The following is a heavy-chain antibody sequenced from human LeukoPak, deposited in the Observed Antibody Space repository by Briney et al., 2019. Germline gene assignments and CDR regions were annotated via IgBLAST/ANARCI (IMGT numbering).Heavy chain of an antibody. CDR1: GFTFSSYG. CDR3: ARVLRYFDWKVFDY. J-gene: IGHJ4*02. Sequence: GGSLRLSCAASGFTFSSYGMHWVRQAPGKGLEWVAVISYDGSNKYYADSVKGRFTISRDNSKTTLYLQMNSLRAEDTAVYYCARVLRYFDWKVFDYWGQGTLVTVSS. D-gene: IGHD3-9*01. CDR2: ISYDGSNK. V-gene: IGHV3-30*19.